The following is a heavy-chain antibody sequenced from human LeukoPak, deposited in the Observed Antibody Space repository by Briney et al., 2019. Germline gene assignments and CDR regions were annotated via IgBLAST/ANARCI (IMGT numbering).Heavy chain of an antibody. CDR2: INPNSGGT. CDR3: ARERMTTVTTDYYYYMDV. V-gene: IGHV1-2*06. CDR1: GYTFTGYY. J-gene: IGHJ6*03. D-gene: IGHD4-17*01. Sequence: ASVKVSCKASGYTFTGYYMHWVRQAPGQGLEWMGRINPNSGGTNYAQKFQGRVTMTRDTSISTAYMELSRLRSDDTAVYYCARERMTTVTTDYYYYMDVWAREPWSPSP.